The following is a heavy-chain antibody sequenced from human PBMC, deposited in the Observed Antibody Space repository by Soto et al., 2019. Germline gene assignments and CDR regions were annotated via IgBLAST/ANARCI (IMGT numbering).Heavy chain of an antibody. V-gene: IGHV4-59*08. J-gene: IGHJ4*02. CDR2: IYYSGST. D-gene: IGHD4-17*01. CDR3: ARRYGVYFDY. CDR1: GGXISSYY. Sequence: SETLSLTCTVSGGXISSYYWSWIRQPPGKGLEWIGYIYYSGSTNYNPSLKSRVTISVDTSKNQFSLKLSSVTAADTAVYYCARRYGVYFDYWGQGTLVTVSS.